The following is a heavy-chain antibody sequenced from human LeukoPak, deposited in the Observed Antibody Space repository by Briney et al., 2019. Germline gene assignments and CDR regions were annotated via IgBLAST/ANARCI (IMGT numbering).Heavy chain of an antibody. Sequence: SVKVSCKASGGTFSSYAISWVRQAPGQGLEWMGRIIPIFGTANCAQKFQGRVTITTDESTSTAYMELSSLRSEDTAVYYCARDYYDSSGYYYFDYWGQGTLVTVSS. V-gene: IGHV1-69*05. D-gene: IGHD3-22*01. CDR1: GGTFSSYA. J-gene: IGHJ4*02. CDR3: ARDYYDSSGYYYFDY. CDR2: IIPIFGTA.